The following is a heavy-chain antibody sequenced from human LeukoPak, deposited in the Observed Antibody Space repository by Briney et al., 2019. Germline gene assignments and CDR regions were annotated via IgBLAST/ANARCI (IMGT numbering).Heavy chain of an antibody. D-gene: IGHD3-22*01. V-gene: IGHV3-30*18. CDR1: GFTFSSYG. CDR3: AKALGIYYDSHSNAFDI. Sequence: GGSLRLSCAASGFTFSSYGMHWVRQAPGKGLEWVAVISYDGSNKYYADSVKGRFTISRDNSKNTLYLQMNSLRAEDTAVYYCAKALGIYYDSHSNAFDIWGQGTMVTVSS. J-gene: IGHJ3*02. CDR2: ISYDGSNK.